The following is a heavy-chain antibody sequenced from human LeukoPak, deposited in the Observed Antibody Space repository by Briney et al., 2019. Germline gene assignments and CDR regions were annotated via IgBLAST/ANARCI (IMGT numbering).Heavy chain of an antibody. J-gene: IGHJ5*02. CDR2: IYTSGST. V-gene: IGHV4-4*07. Sequence: SETLSLTCTVSGGSISSYYWSWIRQPAGKGLEWIGRIYTSGSTNYNPSLKSRVTISVDTSKNQFSLKLSSVTAADTAVYYCARGYKGSIAARFSWFDPWGQGTLVTVSS. CDR1: GGSISSYY. D-gene: IGHD6-6*01. CDR3: ARGYKGSIAARFSWFDP.